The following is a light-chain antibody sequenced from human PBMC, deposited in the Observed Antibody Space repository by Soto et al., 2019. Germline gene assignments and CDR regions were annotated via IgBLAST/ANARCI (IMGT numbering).Light chain of an antibody. V-gene: IGLV7-43*01. Sequence: VVTQDPSLTVSTGRTVTLTCASSTGAVTSGYYPNWFQQKPGQAPRALIYSTSNKQSWTPARFSGSLLGGKAALTLSGVQPEDEAEYYGLLYYGGGPGFGGGTKLTVL. J-gene: IGLJ3*02. CDR2: STS. CDR1: TGAVTSGYY. CDR3: LLYYGGGPG.